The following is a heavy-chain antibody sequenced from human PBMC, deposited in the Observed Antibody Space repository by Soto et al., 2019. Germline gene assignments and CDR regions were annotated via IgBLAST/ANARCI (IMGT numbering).Heavy chain of an antibody. V-gene: IGHV4-30-4*01. CDR3: ARYCSGGSCYHWFDP. CDR2: IYYSGST. CDR1: GGSISSGDYY. J-gene: IGHJ5*02. Sequence: PSETLSLTCTVSGGSISSGDYYWSWIRQPPGKGLEWIGYIYYSGSTYYNPSLKSRVTISVDTSKNQFSLKLSSVTAADTAVYYCARYCSGGSCYHWFDPWGQGTLVTVSS. D-gene: IGHD2-15*01.